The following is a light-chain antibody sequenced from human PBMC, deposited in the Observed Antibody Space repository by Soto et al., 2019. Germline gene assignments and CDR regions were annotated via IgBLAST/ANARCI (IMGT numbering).Light chain of an antibody. J-gene: IGKJ1*01. Sequence: EIVMTQSPATLSVSPGGRATLSCRASQSISDTLAWYQQKPGQAPRLLIYGASRRATGFPARFSGSGSGTDFTLTISSLQSEDFAVYYCQQYDNWTWTFGQGTKVKI. V-gene: IGKV3-15*01. CDR2: GAS. CDR1: QSISDT. CDR3: QQYDNWTWT.